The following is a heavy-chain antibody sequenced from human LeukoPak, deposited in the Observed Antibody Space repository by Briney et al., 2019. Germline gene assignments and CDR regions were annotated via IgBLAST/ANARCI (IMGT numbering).Heavy chain of an antibody. J-gene: IGHJ4*02. Sequence: PGGSLRLSCAASGFTFGSYWMHWVRQAPGKGLVWVSRINSDGSSTSYADSVKGRFTISRDNAKNTLYLQMNSLRAEDTAVYYCARVINYDFWSGYYPLDYWGQGTLVTVSS. D-gene: IGHD3-3*01. CDR3: ARVINYDFWSGYYPLDY. CDR2: INSDGSST. V-gene: IGHV3-74*01. CDR1: GFTFGSYW.